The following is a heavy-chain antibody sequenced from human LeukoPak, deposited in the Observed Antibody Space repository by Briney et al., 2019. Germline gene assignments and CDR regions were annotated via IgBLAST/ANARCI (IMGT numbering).Heavy chain of an antibody. V-gene: IGHV3-48*01. CDR1: GFTFSSYG. CDR3: TRDPRNLDY. J-gene: IGHJ4*02. CDR2: ISSSSSNI. D-gene: IGHD1-14*01. Sequence: GGSLRLSCAASGFTFSSYGMTWVRQAPGKGLEWVSYISSSSSNIYYADSVKGRFTISRDNAKNSLYLQMNSLRVEDTAVYYCTRDPRNLDYWGQGTLVTVSS.